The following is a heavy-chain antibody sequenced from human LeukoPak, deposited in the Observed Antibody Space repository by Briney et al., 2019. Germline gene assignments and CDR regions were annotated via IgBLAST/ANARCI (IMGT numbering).Heavy chain of an antibody. CDR3: ARLPNYYDSSGYYPWPY. CDR2: MNPNSGNT. CDR1: GYTFTSYD. J-gene: IGHJ4*02. D-gene: IGHD3-22*01. V-gene: IGHV1-8*01. Sequence: ASVKVSCKASGYTFTSYDINWVRQATGQGLEWMGWMNPNSGNTGYARKFQGRVTMTRNTSISTAYMELSRLRSDDTAVYYCARLPNYYDSSGYYPWPYWGQGTLVTVSS.